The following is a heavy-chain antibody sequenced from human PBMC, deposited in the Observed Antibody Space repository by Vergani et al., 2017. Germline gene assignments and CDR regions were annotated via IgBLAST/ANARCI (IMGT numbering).Heavy chain of an antibody. Sequence: QVQLVQSGAEVKKPGASVKVSCKASGYTFTGYYMHWVRQAPGQGLEWMGIINPSGGSTSYAQKFQGRVTMTRDTSTSTVYMELSSLRSEDTAVYYCASSYGSGRFLGYWGQGTLVTVSS. CDR2: INPSGGST. D-gene: IGHD3-10*01. V-gene: IGHV1-46*01. CDR1: GYTFTGYY. J-gene: IGHJ4*02. CDR3: ASSYGSGRFLGY.